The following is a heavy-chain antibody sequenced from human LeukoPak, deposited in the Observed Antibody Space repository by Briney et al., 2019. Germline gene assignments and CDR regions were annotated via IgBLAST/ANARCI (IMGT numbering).Heavy chain of an antibody. D-gene: IGHD6-19*01. V-gene: IGHV4-39*07. Sequence: PSETLSLTCTVSGDSNTNSLYYWGWVHQPPGKGLEWIGTIDYGGSTYYNPSLKSRATISIDTSKNQFSLTLSPVTAADTAVYYCARGYTLYISGWFIDYWGQGTVVTVSS. J-gene: IGHJ4*02. CDR2: IDYGGST. CDR1: GDSNTNSLYY. CDR3: ARGYTLYISGWFIDY.